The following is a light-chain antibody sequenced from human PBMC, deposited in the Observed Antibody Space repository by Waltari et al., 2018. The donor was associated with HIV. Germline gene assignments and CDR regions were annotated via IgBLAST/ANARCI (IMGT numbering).Light chain of an antibody. Sequence: QPRSVSGSPGQSVTISCPGTSSDIGYFDYVSWYQQYPGKAPKVIIYEVNQRPSGVPDRFTGSKSGITASLTISGLQGDDEADYYCCSYAGSYTYVFGTGTKVNVL. V-gene: IGLV2-11*01. J-gene: IGLJ1*01. CDR3: CSYAGSYTYV. CDR2: EVN. CDR1: SSDIGYFDY.